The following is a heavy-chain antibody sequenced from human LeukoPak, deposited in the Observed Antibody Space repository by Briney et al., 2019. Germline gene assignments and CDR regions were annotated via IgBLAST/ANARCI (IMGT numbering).Heavy chain of an antibody. CDR2: IIPIFGTA. V-gene: IGHV1-69*13. D-gene: IGHD2-21*02. J-gene: IGHJ5*02. Sequence: ASVKVSCKASGGTFSSYAISWVRQAPGQGLEWMGGIIPIFGTANYAQKFQGRVTITADESTSTAYMELSSLRSEGTAVYYCARSAYCGGDCYSNWFDPWGQGTLVTVSS. CDR1: GGTFSSYA. CDR3: ARSAYCGGDCYSNWFDP.